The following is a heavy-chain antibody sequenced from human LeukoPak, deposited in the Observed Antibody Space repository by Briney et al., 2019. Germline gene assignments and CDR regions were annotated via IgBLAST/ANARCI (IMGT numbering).Heavy chain of an antibody. CDR2: IYYSGST. J-gene: IGHJ4*02. CDR3: ARDAPSYGSGSFAPSPY. Sequence: SQTLSLTCTVSGGSISSGDYHWSWIRQPPGKGLAWIGYIYYSGSTYYNPSLKSRVTISVDTSKNQFSLKLSSVTAADTAVYYCARDAPSYGSGSFAPSPYWGQGTLVTVSS. CDR1: GGSISSGDYH. V-gene: IGHV4-30-4*01. D-gene: IGHD3-10*01.